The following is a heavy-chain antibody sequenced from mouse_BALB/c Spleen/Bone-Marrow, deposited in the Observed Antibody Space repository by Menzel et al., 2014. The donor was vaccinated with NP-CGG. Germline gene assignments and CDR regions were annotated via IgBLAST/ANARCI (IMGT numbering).Heavy chain of an antibody. V-gene: IGHV2-2*02. D-gene: IGHD1-1*01. CDR2: IWSGGST. CDR3: ARNYYGSSYAMDY. Sequence: QVQLQQSGPGLVQPSQSLSITCTVSGFSLTSYGVHWVRQSPGKGLDWLGVIWSGGSTDYNAAFISRLSISKDNSKSQVFFKMNSLQVNDTAIYYCARNYYGSSYAMDYWSQGTSVTVSS. J-gene: IGHJ4*01. CDR1: GFSLTSYG.